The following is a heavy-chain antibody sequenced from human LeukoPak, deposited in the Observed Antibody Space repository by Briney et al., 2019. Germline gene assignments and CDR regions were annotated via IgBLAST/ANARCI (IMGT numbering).Heavy chain of an antibody. CDR1: GGSFSGYY. Sequence: SETLSLTCAVYGGSFSGYYWSWIRQPPGKGLEWIGEINHSGSTNYNPSLKSRVTISVDTSENQFSLKLSSVTAADTAVYYCARGRVTRYNWFDPWGQGTLVTVSS. CDR3: ARGRVTRYNWFDP. CDR2: INHSGST. V-gene: IGHV4-34*01. D-gene: IGHD4-17*01. J-gene: IGHJ5*02.